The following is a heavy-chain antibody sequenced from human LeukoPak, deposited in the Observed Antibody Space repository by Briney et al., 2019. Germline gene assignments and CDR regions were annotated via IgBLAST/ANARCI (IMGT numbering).Heavy chain of an antibody. CDR2: VYYGGST. V-gene: IGHV4-59*01. D-gene: IGHD6-19*01. J-gene: IGHJ3*02. CDR3: ARDWQWRVGNDVFDI. Sequence: SETLSLTCAVSGASINDFYWTWIRQPPGKGLEWIGYVYYGGSTNYNPSLKSRVSMSVDTSKNQFSLTLASVTVADTAFYYCARDWQWRVGNDVFDIWGQGTMVTVSS. CDR1: GASINDFY.